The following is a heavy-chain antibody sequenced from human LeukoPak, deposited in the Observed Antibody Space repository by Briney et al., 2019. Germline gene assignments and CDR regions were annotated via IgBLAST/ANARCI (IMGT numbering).Heavy chain of an antibody. CDR2: IYYSGST. V-gene: IGHV4-39*07. CDR3: ARDPYDSSGRPPPN. Sequence: PSETLSLTCTVSGGSISSSSYYWGWIRQPPGKGLEWIGSIYYSGSTYYNPSLKSRVTISVGTSKNQFSLKLSSVTAADTAVYYCARDPYDSSGRPPPNWGQGTLVTVSS. D-gene: IGHD3-22*01. J-gene: IGHJ4*02. CDR1: GGSISSSSYY.